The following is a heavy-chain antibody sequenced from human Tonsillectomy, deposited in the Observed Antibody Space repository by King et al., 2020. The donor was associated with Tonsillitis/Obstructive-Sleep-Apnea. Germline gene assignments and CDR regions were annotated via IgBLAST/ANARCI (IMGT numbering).Heavy chain of an antibody. CDR3: ALLTDYDILTGYSALDY. CDR2: INPSGGSA. V-gene: IGHV1-46*01. D-gene: IGHD3-9*01. Sequence: HVQLVESGAEVKKPGASVKVSCKASGYTFTSYYMHWVRQAPGQGLEWMGIINPSGGSASYAQKFQGRVTMTRDTSTSTVYMELSSLRSEDTAVYYCALLTDYDILTGYSALDYWGQGTLVTVSS. CDR1: GYTFTSYY. J-gene: IGHJ4*02.